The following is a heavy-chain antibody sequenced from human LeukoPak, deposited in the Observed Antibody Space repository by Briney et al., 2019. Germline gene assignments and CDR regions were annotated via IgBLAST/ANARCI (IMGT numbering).Heavy chain of an antibody. D-gene: IGHD5-12*01. CDR1: GYSISSGYY. J-gene: IGHJ4*02. CDR2: IYHSGST. CDR3: ARVSGSSGPKTRFPYYFDY. Sequence: SETLSLTCTVAGYSISSGYYWGWIRQPPGQGLEWIGSIYHSGSTYCNPSLKSRVTISVDTSKNQFSLKLSSVTAADTAVYYCARVSGSSGPKTRFPYYFDYWGQGTLVTVSS. V-gene: IGHV4-38-2*02.